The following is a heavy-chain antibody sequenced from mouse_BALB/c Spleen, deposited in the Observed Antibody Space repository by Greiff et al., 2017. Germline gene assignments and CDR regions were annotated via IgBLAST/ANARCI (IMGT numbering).Heavy chain of an antibody. J-gene: IGHJ3*01. CDR1: GFLFSRFG. V-gene: IGHV5-6*02. Sequence: EVKLMESGGDFVKPGASLKLYCAASGFLFSRFGMSWVRQTPDKRLEWVATISSVGSYTFYLDSVKGRFTISRDNAKNTLYQQMSSLKSEDTAVYYCARRGITTGFDYWGQGTLVTVSA. CDR2: ISSVGSYT. D-gene: IGHD2-4*01. CDR3: ARRGITTGFDY.